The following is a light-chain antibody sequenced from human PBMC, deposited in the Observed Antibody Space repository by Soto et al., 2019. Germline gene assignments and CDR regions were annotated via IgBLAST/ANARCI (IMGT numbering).Light chain of an antibody. J-gene: IGKJ3*01. CDR3: QKRSDWPPRFT. Sequence: EIVLTQSPATLSLSPGERATLSCRASQSIGSYLAWYQQKPGQSPRLLIYDTSNRATGIPARFSGSGSGTDFTLTISSLEPEDFALYYCQKRSDWPPRFTFGPGTKVDIK. CDR1: QSIGSY. V-gene: IGKV3-11*01. CDR2: DTS.